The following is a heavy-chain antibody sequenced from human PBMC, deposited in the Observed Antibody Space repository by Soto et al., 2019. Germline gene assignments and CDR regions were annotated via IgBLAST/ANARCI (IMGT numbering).Heavy chain of an antibody. CDR2: IYHGGRT. Sequence: QVQLQESGPGLVKPSGTLSLTCGVSGGSVSSGNWWSWVRQPPGKGLEWIGEIYHGGRTNYSPSLKGRVTLSLDKSKSLVSRRLSSVAAADTAVYYCARAAIGMLGPLPFDIWGQGTMVSVSS. D-gene: IGHD2-2*01. J-gene: IGHJ3*02. CDR1: GGSVSSGNW. V-gene: IGHV4-4*02. CDR3: ARAAIGMLGPLPFDI.